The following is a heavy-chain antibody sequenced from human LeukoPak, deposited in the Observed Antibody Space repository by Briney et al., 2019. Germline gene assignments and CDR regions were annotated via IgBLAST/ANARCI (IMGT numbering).Heavy chain of an antibody. Sequence: SETLSLTCAVSGYSINTGYYWGWIRQPPGKGLEWIASIYRSGSAYYNPPLESRVTVSVDTSKNQFSLRLTSVTAADTAVYFCARHYLQPGAFDVWGQGTLVTVSS. D-gene: IGHD3-10*01. V-gene: IGHV4-38-2*01. CDR2: IYRSGSA. J-gene: IGHJ3*01. CDR1: GYSINTGYY. CDR3: ARHYLQPGAFDV.